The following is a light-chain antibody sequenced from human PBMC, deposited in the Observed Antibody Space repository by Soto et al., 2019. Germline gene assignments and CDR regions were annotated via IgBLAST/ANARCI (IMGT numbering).Light chain of an antibody. CDR1: QSVSSSY. V-gene: IGKV3-20*01. Sequence: ETWLTQSPSTVSLSPGERATLSCRASQSVSSSYLAWYQQKPGQAPRLLFFCASSRATGMPARIRGSGYGTELTLPIIRLEPGDYAVYYCRQYGNSPPWTFGQGTRLDI. J-gene: IGKJ5*01. CDR3: RQYGNSPPWT. CDR2: CAS.